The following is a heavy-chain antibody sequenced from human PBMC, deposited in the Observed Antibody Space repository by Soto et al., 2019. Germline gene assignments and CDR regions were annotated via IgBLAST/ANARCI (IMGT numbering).Heavy chain of an antibody. CDR1: GFTVSSNY. V-gene: IGHV3-66*04. J-gene: IGHJ6*03. D-gene: IGHD3-3*01. CDR3: ARHRTRITIFGVASYMDV. CDR2: IYSGGST. Sequence: GGSLRLSCAASGFTVSSNYMSWVRQAPGKGLEWVSVIYSGGSTYYADSVKGRFTISRDNSENTLYLQMNSLRAEDTAVYYCARHRTRITIFGVASYMDVWGKGTTVTVSS.